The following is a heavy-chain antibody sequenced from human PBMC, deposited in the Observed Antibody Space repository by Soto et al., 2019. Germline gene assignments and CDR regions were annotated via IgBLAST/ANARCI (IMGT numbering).Heavy chain of an antibody. D-gene: IGHD6-13*01. Sequence: GESLKISCKGSGNSFTSYCIGWVRQMPGKGLEWMGIIYPGDSDTRYSPSFQGQVTISADKSISTAYLQWSSLKASDTAMYYCARLGAIAAAGYYGMDVWGQGTTVTVSS. CDR2: IYPGDSDT. CDR3: ARLGAIAAAGYYGMDV. V-gene: IGHV5-51*01. J-gene: IGHJ6*02. CDR1: GNSFTSYC.